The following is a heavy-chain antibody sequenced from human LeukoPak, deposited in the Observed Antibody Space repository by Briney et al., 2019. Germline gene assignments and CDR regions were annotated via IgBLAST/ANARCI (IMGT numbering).Heavy chain of an antibody. Sequence: GASVKVSCKASGYTFTGYYMHWVRQAPGQGLEWMGWINPNSGGTNYAQKFQGRVTMTRDTSISTAYVELSRLRSDDTAVYYCARDNLGSSSDPWFDPWGQGTLVTVSS. CDR3: ARDNLGSSSDPWFDP. D-gene: IGHD6-6*01. J-gene: IGHJ5*02. V-gene: IGHV1-2*02. CDR2: INPNSGGT. CDR1: GYTFTGYY.